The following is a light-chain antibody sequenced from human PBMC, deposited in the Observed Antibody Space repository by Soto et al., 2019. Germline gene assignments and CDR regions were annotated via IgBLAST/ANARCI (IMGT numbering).Light chain of an antibody. Sequence: EIVMTQSPATLSVSPGERATLSCRASQSISSNLAWYQQKPGQGPRLLIYDASTRATGIPARFSGSGSGKNFTLTISSLQSEDFAVYYCQQYNNWLRWTFGQGTKVDIK. J-gene: IGKJ1*01. CDR1: QSISSN. CDR2: DAS. CDR3: QQYNNWLRWT. V-gene: IGKV3-15*01.